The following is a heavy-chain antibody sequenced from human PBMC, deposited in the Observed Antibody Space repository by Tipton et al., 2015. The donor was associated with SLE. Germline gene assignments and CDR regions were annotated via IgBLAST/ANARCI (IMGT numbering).Heavy chain of an antibody. V-gene: IGHV4-59*01. CDR1: GDSISSNF. D-gene: IGHD3-22*01. J-gene: IGHJ2*01. CDR3: ARQRFYCDTSGCYPAGNFDL. Sequence: TLSLTCTVSGDSISSNFWNWIRQPPGRGLEWIGYLHYSGGTNYNPSLKSRVTISVDTSKNQFSLKLSSVTAADTAVYYCARQRFYCDTSGCYPAGNFDLWGRGTLVTVSS. CDR2: LHYSGGT.